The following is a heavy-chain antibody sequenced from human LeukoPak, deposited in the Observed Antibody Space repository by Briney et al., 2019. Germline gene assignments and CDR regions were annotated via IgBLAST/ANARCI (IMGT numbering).Heavy chain of an antibody. J-gene: IGHJ4*02. V-gene: IGHV1-18*01. D-gene: IGHD3-3*01. CDR2: ISAYNGNT. Sequence: GASVKVSCKASGYTFTSYGISWVRQAPGQGLEWMGWISAYNGNTNYAQKLQGRVTMTRDMSTSTVYMELSSLRSEDTAVYYCASGGLWSGYPYYFDYWGQGTLVTVSS. CDR3: ASGGLWSGYPYYFDY. CDR1: GYTFTSYG.